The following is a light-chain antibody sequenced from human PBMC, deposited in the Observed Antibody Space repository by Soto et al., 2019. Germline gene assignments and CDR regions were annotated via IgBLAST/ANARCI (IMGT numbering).Light chain of an antibody. CDR2: AAS. CDR1: QSISSY. V-gene: IGKV1-39*01. CDR3: QQSYSTQCT. J-gene: IGKJ1*01. Sequence: DIQMTQSPSSLSASVGDRVTITCRASQSISSYLNWYQQKPGKAPKLLIYAASSLQSGVPSRFSWSGCGGYLTRTISSLQPEDFATYYCQQSYSTQCTLVQGSKLDIK.